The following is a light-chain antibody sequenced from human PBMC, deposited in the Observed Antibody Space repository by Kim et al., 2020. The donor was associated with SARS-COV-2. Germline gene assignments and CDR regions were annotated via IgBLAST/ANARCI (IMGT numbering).Light chain of an antibody. Sequence: EIVLTQSPATLSLSPGERATLSCRASQSVTNQVAWYQLKPGQAPCLLIYDASNRAPVIPARFSGSGSETDFTLTIGSLEPEDSAVYYCQQRWSWPITFGQGTRLEIK. CDR3: QQRWSWPIT. J-gene: IGKJ5*01. CDR1: QSVTNQ. CDR2: DAS. V-gene: IGKV3-11*01.